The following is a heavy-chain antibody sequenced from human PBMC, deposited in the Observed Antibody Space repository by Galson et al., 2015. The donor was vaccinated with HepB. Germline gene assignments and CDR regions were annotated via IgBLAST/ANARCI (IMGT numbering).Heavy chain of an antibody. Sequence: SLRLSCAASGFTFSSSAMTWVRQAPGKGLEWVSTIGGTGGSTYYPDSLKGRFTISRDNSKKALFLQMNTLRAEDTAVYYCAKGRGTSISCYDYWGQGTLVTVSS. CDR2: IGGTGGST. CDR3: AKGRGTSISCYDY. J-gene: IGHJ4*02. D-gene: IGHD2-2*01. CDR1: GFTFSSSA. V-gene: IGHV3-23*01.